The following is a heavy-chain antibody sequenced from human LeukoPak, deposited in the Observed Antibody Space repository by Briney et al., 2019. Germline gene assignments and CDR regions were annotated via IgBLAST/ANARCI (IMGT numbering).Heavy chain of an antibody. V-gene: IGHV5-51*01. CDR2: IYPGDSDT. J-gene: IGHJ4*02. CDR1: GYSFTSHW. D-gene: IGHD6-13*01. Sequence: GESPKFSCKGSGYSFTSHWIAWVRQMPGKGLEWMGIIYPGDSDTRYSPSFQGQVTISADKSISTAYVQWSSLKASDTAMYYCARRAGYSSSWYYFDYWGQGTLVTVSS. CDR3: ARRAGYSSSWYYFDY.